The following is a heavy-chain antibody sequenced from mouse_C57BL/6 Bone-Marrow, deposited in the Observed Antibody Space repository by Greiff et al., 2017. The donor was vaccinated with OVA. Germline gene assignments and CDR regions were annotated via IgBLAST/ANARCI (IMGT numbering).Heavy chain of an antibody. CDR3: ARNYYGSSYGFAY. V-gene: IGHV1-55*01. CDR1: GYTFTSYW. D-gene: IGHD1-1*01. CDR2: IYPGSGST. Sequence: QVQLQQPGAELVKPGASVKMSCKASGYTFTSYWITWVKQRPGQGLEWIGDIYPGSGSTNYNEKFKSKATLTVDTSSSTAYMQLSSLTSEDSAVYYGARNYYGSSYGFAYWGQGTLVTVSA. J-gene: IGHJ3*01.